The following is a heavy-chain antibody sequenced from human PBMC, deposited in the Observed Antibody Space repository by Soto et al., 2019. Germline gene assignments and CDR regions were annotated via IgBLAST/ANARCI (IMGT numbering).Heavy chain of an antibody. D-gene: IGHD6-19*01. CDR2: IYYSGST. CDR3: ARHQDSSGWYGNYYYMDV. CDR1: GGSISSSSYY. Sequence: ETLSLTCTVSGGSISSSSYYWGWIRQPPGKGLEWIGSIYYSGSTYCNPSLKSRVTISVDTSKNQFSLKLSSVTAADTAVYYCARHQDSSGWYGNYYYMDVWGKGTTVTVSS. V-gene: IGHV4-39*01. J-gene: IGHJ6*03.